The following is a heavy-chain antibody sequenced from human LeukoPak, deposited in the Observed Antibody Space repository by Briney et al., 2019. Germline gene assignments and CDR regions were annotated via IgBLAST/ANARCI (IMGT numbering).Heavy chain of an antibody. CDR2: ISGSGGST. V-gene: IGHV3-23*01. CDR1: GFTFSSYA. D-gene: IGHD3-3*01. Sequence: GRSLRLSCAASGFTFSSYAMSWVRQAPGKGLEWVSAISGSGGSTYYADSVKGRFTISRDNSKNTLYLQMNSLRAEDTAVYYCAKDLTIFGVKDAFDIWGQGTMVTVSS. J-gene: IGHJ3*02. CDR3: AKDLTIFGVKDAFDI.